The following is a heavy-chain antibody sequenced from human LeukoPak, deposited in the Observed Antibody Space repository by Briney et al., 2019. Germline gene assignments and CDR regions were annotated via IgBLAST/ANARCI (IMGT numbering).Heavy chain of an antibody. J-gene: IGHJ5*02. Sequence: PSETLSLTCAVYGGSFSGYYWSWIRQPPGKGLEWIGYIYHSGTTNYNPSLKSRVTISVDTSKNQFSLNLSSVTAADTAVYYCARDSPFDSSWGQGTLVTVSS. CDR1: GGSFSGYY. CDR3: ARDSPFDSS. V-gene: IGHV4-59*01. D-gene: IGHD3-9*01. CDR2: IYHSGTT.